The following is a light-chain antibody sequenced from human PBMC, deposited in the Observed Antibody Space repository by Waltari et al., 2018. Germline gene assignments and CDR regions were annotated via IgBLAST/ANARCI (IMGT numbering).Light chain of an antibody. V-gene: IGKV1-39*01. CDR2: DAS. Sequence: DIQMTQSPSSLSASVGDRVTITCRASQSISTYLNWYQQKPGKAPKPLIHDASSLQSGVPSRFSGSGSGTDFTLTISSLQPEDFATYYCQQSNSSPHTFGQGTTLEIK. J-gene: IGKJ2*01. CDR3: QQSNSSPHT. CDR1: QSISTY.